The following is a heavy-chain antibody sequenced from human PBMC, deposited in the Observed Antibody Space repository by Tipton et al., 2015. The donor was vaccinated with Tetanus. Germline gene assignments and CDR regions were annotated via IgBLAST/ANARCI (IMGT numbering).Heavy chain of an antibody. V-gene: IGHV4-34*01. Sequence: TLSLTCAVYGGSFSGYYWSWIRQPPGKGLEWIGEINHSGSTNYNPSLKSRVTISVDTSKNQFSLKLSSVTAADTAVYYCARGHEHSSSPKRYGMDVWGQGTTVTVSS. CDR2: INHSGST. D-gene: IGHD6-6*01. J-gene: IGHJ6*02. CDR1: GGSFSGYY. CDR3: ARGHEHSSSPKRYGMDV.